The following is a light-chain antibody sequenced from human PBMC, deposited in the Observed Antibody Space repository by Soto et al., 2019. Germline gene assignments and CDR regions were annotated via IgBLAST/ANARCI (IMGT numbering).Light chain of an antibody. J-gene: IGKJ5*01. Sequence: AILITHFPLSFSASAGDIVTITCLASQGISSYLAWYQQKPGKAPKLLIYAASTLQSGVPSRLSGSGSGTDFTLTISCLQSEDFATYYCQQYYSYPITVGQGTRLEIK. CDR1: QGISSY. CDR3: QQYYSYPIT. V-gene: IGKV1-8*01. CDR2: AAS.